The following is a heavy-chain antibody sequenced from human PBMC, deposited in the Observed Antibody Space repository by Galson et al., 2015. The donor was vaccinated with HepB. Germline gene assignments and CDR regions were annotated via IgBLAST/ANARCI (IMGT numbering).Heavy chain of an antibody. J-gene: IGHJ4*02. Sequence: SLRLSCAASGVSFSDSPMNWVRQAPGKGLEWISNIRVTSSDTYYADSVKGRFTISRDNAKNSVDLQMNSLRPEDTAMYYCARGVHWAFDYWGQGILVSVSS. CDR2: IRVTSSDT. CDR1: GVSFSDSP. D-gene: IGHD7-27*01. V-gene: IGHV3-11*06. CDR3: ARGVHWAFDY.